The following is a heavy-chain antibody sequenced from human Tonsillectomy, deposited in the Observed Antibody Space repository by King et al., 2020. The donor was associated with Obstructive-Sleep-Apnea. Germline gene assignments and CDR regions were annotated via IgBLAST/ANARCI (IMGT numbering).Heavy chain of an antibody. D-gene: IGHD1-26*01. J-gene: IGHJ3*01. CDR2: IYYSGST. V-gene: IGHV4-39*07. CDR3: ASFPSGCELLSADGFDV. CDR1: GGSISSNSYY. Sequence: LQLQESGPGQVKPSETLSLTCTVSGGSISSNSYYWGWIRQPPGKGLEWIGSIYYSGSTFYNPTLESRVNISVDTSNNQFSLSLTSVTAADTALYYCASFPSGCELLSADGFDVWGQGTEVAVSS.